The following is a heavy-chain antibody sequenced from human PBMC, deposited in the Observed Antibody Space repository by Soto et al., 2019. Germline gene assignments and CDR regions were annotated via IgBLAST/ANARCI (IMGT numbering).Heavy chain of an antibody. D-gene: IGHD3-3*01. V-gene: IGHV3-23*01. CDR3: AKAEDFWSGYYYYYYGMDV. CDR2: ISGSGGST. CDR1: GFTFSSYA. Sequence: EVQLLESGGGLVQPGGSLRLSCAASGFTFSSYAMSWVRQAPGKGLEWVSAISGSGGSTYYADSVKGRFTISRDNSKHTLYLQMNSLRAEDTAVYYCAKAEDFWSGYYYYYYGMDVWGQGTTFTVSS. J-gene: IGHJ6*02.